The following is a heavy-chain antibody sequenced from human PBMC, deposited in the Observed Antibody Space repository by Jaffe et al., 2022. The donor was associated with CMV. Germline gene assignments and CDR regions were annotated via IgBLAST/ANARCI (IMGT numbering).Heavy chain of an antibody. CDR2: ISSSSSYI. D-gene: IGHD3-22*01. CDR3: ARGDGAYYYDSSGYYYFYY. Sequence: EVQLVESGGGLVKPGGSLRLSCAASGFTFSSYSMNWVRQAPGKGLEWVSSISSSSSYIYYADSVKGRFTISRDNAKNSLYLQMNSLRAEDTAVYYCARGDGAYYYDSSGYYYFYYWGQGTLVTVSS. J-gene: IGHJ4*02. CDR1: GFTFSSYS. V-gene: IGHV3-21*01.